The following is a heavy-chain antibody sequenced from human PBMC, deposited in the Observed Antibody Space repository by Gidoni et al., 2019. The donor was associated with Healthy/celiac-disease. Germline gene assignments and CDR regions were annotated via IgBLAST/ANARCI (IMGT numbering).Heavy chain of an antibody. CDR3: AREGDRPAYYDSPYYMDV. V-gene: IGHV4-61*02. Sequence: QVQLQESGPGLVKPSQTLSLTCTVSGGSISSGRYYWSWIRQPAGKGLEWIGRIYTSGSTNYNPSLKSRVTMSVDTSKNQFSLKLSSVTAADTAVYYCAREGDRPAYYDSPYYMDVWGKGTTVTVSS. J-gene: IGHJ6*03. D-gene: IGHD3-22*01. CDR2: IYTSGST. CDR1: GGSISSGRYY.